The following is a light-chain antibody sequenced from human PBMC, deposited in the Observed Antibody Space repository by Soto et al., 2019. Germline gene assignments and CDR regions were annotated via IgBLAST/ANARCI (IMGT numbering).Light chain of an antibody. CDR3: QQYNSYSRT. J-gene: IGKJ1*01. V-gene: IGKV1-5*03. CDR2: KAS. CDR1: QSISRW. Sequence: DIQMTQSPSILSASLGDRVTITCRASQSISRWFAWYQQKPGKAPKLLIYKASSLESGVPSRFRGSGSGTEFTLTISSLQPDDFETYYCQQYNSYSRTFGQGTKVDIK.